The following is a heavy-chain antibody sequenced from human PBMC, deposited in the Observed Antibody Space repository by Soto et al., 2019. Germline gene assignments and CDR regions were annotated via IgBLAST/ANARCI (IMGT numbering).Heavy chain of an antibody. CDR2: ISASGGDT. J-gene: IGHJ5*02. D-gene: IGHD1-1*01. V-gene: IGHV3-23*01. CDR1: GFTFSTYA. CDR3: ASRPTATAS. Sequence: EAQMLESGGGSVQPGGSLRLSCAASGFTFSTYAVAWVRQSPGKGLEWVSSISASGGDTWYADSVKGRFTISRDNSKNTLYLQMNSLRVEDSAVYYCASRPTATASWGQGTLVTVSS.